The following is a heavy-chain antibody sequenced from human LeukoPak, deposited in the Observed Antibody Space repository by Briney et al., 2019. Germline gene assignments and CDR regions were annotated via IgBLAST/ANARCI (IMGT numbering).Heavy chain of an antibody. V-gene: IGHV3-21*01. CDR1: GFTFSSYS. J-gene: IGHJ4*02. D-gene: IGHD3-9*01. CDR2: ISSSSSYI. Sequence: GGSLRLSCAASGFTFSSYSMNLVRQAPGKGLEWVSSISSSSSYIYYADSVKGRFTISRDNAKNSLYLQMNSLRAEDTAVYFCARKTAYDILTGYQHWGQGTLVTVSS. CDR3: ARKTAYDILTGYQH.